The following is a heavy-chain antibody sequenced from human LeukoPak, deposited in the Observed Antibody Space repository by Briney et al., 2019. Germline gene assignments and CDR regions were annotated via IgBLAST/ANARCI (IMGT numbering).Heavy chain of an antibody. J-gene: IGHJ4*02. Sequence: GGSLRLSCAASGFTFSSYAMSWVRQAPGKGLEWVSAISGSGGSTYYADSVKGRFTISRDNSKNTLYLQMNSLRAEDTAVYYCAKAPFWSGYQLVRFDYWGQGTLVTVSS. D-gene: IGHD3-3*01. CDR1: GFTFSSYA. CDR3: AKAPFWSGYQLVRFDY. CDR2: ISGSGGST. V-gene: IGHV3-23*01.